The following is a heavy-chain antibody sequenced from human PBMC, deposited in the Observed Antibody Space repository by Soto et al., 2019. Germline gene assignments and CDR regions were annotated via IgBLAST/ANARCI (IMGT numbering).Heavy chain of an antibody. Sequence: EVQLVESGGGLVKPGGSLRLSCAASGFTFSKYSMNWVRQAPGKGLEWVSSISSSSSYIYYADSVKGRFTTSRDNGKNSLYLRMNRLRAEDTAVYYCARDGSGGYTGEYWGQGTLVTVS. CDR3: ARDGSGGYTGEY. J-gene: IGHJ4*02. V-gene: IGHV3-21*01. CDR2: ISSSSSYI. CDR1: GFTFSKYS. D-gene: IGHD2-15*01.